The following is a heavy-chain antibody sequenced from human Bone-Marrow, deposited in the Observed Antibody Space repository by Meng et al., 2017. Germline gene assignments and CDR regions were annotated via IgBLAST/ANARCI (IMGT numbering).Heavy chain of an antibody. J-gene: IGHJ4*02. V-gene: IGHV1-2*06. CDR1: GYTFTGYY. CDR3: ARDPNDNEIYGSGSYYKESDY. CDR2: INPNSGGT. D-gene: IGHD3-10*01. Sequence: ASVKVSCKASGYTFTGYYMHWVRQAPGQGLEWMGRINPNSGGTNYAQKFQGRVTMTRDTSISTAYMELSRLRSDDTAVYYCARDPNDNEIYGSGSYYKESDYWGQGNRVT.